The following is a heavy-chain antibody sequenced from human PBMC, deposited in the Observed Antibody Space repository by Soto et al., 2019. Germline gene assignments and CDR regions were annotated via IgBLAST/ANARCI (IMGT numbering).Heavy chain of an antibody. CDR3: ARGRIVGATRRVYFDY. J-gene: IGHJ4*02. D-gene: IGHD1-26*01. CDR1: GGSFSGYY. Sequence: SETLSLTCAVYGGSFSGYYWSWIRQPPGKGLEWIGEINHSGSTNYNPSLKSRVTISVDTSKNQFSLKLSSVTAADTAVYYCARGRIVGATRRVYFDYWGRGTLVTVSS. CDR2: INHSGST. V-gene: IGHV4-34*01.